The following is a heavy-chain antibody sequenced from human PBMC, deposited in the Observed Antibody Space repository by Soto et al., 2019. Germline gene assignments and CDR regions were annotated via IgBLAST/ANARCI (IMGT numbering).Heavy chain of an antibody. D-gene: IGHD3-22*01. CDR3: AAYYDSSGYYLYNWFDP. CDR1: GFTFTSSA. J-gene: IGHJ5*02. CDR2: IVVGSGNT. V-gene: IGHV1-58*02. Sequence: SVKVSCKASGFTFTSSAMQWVRQARGQRLEWIGWIVVGSGNTNYAQKFQERVTITRDMSTSTAYMELSSLRSEDTAVYYCAAYYDSSGYYLYNWFDPWGQGTLVTVSS.